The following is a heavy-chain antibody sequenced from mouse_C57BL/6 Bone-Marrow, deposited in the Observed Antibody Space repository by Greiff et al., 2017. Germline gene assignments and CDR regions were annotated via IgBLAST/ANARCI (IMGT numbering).Heavy chain of an antibody. CDR1: GFTFSDYY. CDR2: ISNGGGST. V-gene: IGHV5-12*01. CDR3: ARQGPHAMDY. Sequence: EVQLMESGGGLVQPGGSLKLSCAASGFTFSDYYMYWVRQTPEKRLEWVAYISNGGGSTYYPDTVKGRFTISRDNAKNTLYLQMSRLKSEDTAMYYCARQGPHAMDYWGQGTSVTVSS. J-gene: IGHJ4*01.